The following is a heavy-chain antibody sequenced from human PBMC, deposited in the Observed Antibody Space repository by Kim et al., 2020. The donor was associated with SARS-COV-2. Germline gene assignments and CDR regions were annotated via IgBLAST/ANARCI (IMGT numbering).Heavy chain of an antibody. Sequence: GGSLRLSCAASGFTFSSYAMHWVRQAPGKGLEWVAVISYDGSNKYYADSVKGRFTISRDNSKNTLYLQMNSLRAEDTAVYYCARDSRVFDFLVYGMDVWGQGTTVTVSS. V-gene: IGHV3-30-3*01. D-gene: IGHD3-10*02. CDR2: ISYDGSNK. CDR3: ARDSRVFDFLVYGMDV. J-gene: IGHJ6*02. CDR1: GFTFSSYA.